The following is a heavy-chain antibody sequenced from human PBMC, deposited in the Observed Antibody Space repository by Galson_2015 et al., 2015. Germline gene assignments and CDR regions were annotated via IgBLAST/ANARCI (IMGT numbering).Heavy chain of an antibody. CDR1: GGTFRSYA. J-gene: IGHJ6*02. D-gene: IGHD2-2*01. V-gene: IGHV1-69*13. CDR3: AREYCSSTSCYVNYYYYGMDV. Sequence: SVKVSCKASGGTFRSYAISWVRQAPGQGLEWMGGIIPIFGTANYAQRFQGRVTITADESTSTVYMELSSLRSEDTAVYYCAREYCSSTSCYVNYYYYGMDVWGQGTTVTVSS. CDR2: IIPIFGTA.